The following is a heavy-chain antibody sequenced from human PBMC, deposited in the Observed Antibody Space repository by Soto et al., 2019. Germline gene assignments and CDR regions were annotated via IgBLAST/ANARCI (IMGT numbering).Heavy chain of an antibody. CDR2: ISNSGGIK. CDR3: AAGGSCIGMDV. CDR1: GFSFSSYV. Sequence: PGGSLRLSCGGSGFSFSSYVMTWVRQVPGKGLEWVSSISNSGGIKYYGDSVKDRFTVSRDNSKNTLFLQMHNLRAEDTAAYYCAAGGSCIGMDVWGQGTTVTVSS. D-gene: IGHD1-1*01. V-gene: IGHV3-23*01. J-gene: IGHJ6*02.